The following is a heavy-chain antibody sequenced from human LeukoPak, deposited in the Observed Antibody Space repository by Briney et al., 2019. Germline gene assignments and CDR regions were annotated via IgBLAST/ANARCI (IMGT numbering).Heavy chain of an antibody. CDR1: GGSISSGSYY. D-gene: IGHD4-17*01. CDR3: ARDPDGDYAYFDY. CDR2: IYTSGST. V-gene: IGHV4-61*02. Sequence: SQTLALTCTVSGGSISSGSYYWSWIRQPAGKGLEWIGRIYTSGSTNYNPSLKSRVTISVDTSKNQFSLKLSSVTAADTAVYYCARDPDGDYAYFDYWGQGTLVTVSS. J-gene: IGHJ4*02.